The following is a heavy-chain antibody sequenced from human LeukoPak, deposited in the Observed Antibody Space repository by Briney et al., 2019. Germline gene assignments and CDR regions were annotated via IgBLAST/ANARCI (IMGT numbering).Heavy chain of an antibody. D-gene: IGHD6-19*01. CDR2: MNHSGST. J-gene: IGHJ6*04. CDR1: GGSFSGYY. V-gene: IGHV4-34*01. CDR3: ARGVLGYSSRCPYYYYYCMDV. Sequence: SETLSLTCAVSGGSFSGYYWSWIRKPPGKGLEWIGDMNHSGSTNYNPSLKNRVTISVDTSKNQFSLKLSSVTAADTAVYYCARGVLGYSSRCPYYYYYCMDVWGKGTTVTVSS.